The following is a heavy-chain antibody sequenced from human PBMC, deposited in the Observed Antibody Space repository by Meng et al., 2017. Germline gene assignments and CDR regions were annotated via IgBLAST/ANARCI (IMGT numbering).Heavy chain of an antibody. CDR1: GYTFPGYY. Sequence: QGQLLQSGAEVKKPGASVKVSCKASGYTFPGYYMHWVRQAPGQGLEWMGRINPNNGGTNYAQKFQGRVTMTSDTSISTAYMELSRLRSDDTAVYYCASELNTYGSGSYAYWGQGTLVTRLL. V-gene: IGHV1-2*06. J-gene: IGHJ4*02. CDR3: ASELNTYGSGSYAY. D-gene: IGHD3-10*01. CDR2: INPNNGGT.